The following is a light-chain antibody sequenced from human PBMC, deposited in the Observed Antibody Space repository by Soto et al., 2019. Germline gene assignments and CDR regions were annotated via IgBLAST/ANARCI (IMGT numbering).Light chain of an antibody. J-gene: IGKJ5*01. CDR1: QSFRGL. CDR3: QQRHMWPIT. CDR2: DAY. Sequence: EVVFTQSPCTLSLSAGERATLSCRASQSFRGLLAWYQQKPGQAPRLLIYDAYNRATGIPPRFSGSGSGTDFTLTISSIEPEDSAVYYCQQRHMWPITFGQGTLMEXK. V-gene: IGKV3-11*01.